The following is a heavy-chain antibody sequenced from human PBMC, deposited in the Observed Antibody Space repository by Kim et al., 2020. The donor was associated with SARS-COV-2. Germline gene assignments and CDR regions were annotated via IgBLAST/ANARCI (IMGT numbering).Heavy chain of an antibody. J-gene: IGHJ4*02. D-gene: IGHD3-22*01. CDR1: GGTFSSYA. CDR2: IISIFGTA. V-gene: IGHV1-69*13. CDR3: AGGDRGYYDSSGPFDY. Sequence: SVKVSCKASGGTFSSYAISWVRQAPGQGLEWMGGIISIFGTANYAQKFQGRATITADESTSTAYMELSSLRSEDTAVYYCAGGDRGYYDSSGPFDYWGQGTLVTVSS.